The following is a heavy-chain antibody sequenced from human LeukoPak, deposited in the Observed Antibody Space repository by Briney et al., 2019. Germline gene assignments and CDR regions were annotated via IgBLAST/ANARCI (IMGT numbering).Heavy chain of an antibody. D-gene: IGHD3-22*01. J-gene: IGHJ1*01. CDR2: INNDGSTT. Sequence: QTGGSLRLSCAGSGFTFSSYWMYWVRQAPGKGLVWVARINNDGSTTSYADSVMGRFTISRDSAKNTLYLQMNSLRAEDTAVYYCARSDISDYSPFQHWGQGTLVTVS. V-gene: IGHV3-74*01. CDR3: ARSDISDYSPFQH. CDR1: GFTFSSYW.